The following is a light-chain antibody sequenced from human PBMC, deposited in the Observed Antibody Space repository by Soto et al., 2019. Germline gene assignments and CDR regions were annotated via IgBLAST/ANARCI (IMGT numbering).Light chain of an antibody. J-gene: IGLJ2*01. CDR1: SSNMGAGYD. V-gene: IGLV1-40*01. Sequence: QPVLTQPPSVSGAPGQRVTISCTGSSSNMGAGYDVHWYQQVPGKAPQFLMYVNNNRPSGVPDRFSGSRSGTSASLAITGLQADDEAYYYCQSYDSSLSAVVFGGGTKLTVL. CDR2: VNN. CDR3: QSYDSSLSAVV.